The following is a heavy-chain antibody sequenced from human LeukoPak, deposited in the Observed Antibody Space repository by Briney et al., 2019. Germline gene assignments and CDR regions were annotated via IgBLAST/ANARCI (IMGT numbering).Heavy chain of an antibody. CDR3: ARGGSPEAFDI. D-gene: IGHD3-16*01. J-gene: IGHJ3*02. V-gene: IGHV3-13*01. CDR2: IDKAGDT. Sequence: PGGSLRLSCATSGFIFSNYDMHWVRQARGKGLEWVSGIDKAGDTFYGASVKGRFTISRENAKNTLYLQMSSLRAGDTALYYCARGGSPEAFDIWGRGTMVTVS. CDR1: GFIFSNYD.